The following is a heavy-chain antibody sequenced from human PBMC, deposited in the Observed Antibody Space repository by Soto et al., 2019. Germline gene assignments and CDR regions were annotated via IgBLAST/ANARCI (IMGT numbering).Heavy chain of an antibody. Sequence: PSETLSLTCAVYGGSFSGYYWSWIRQPPGKGLEWIGEINHSGSTNYNPSLKSRVTISVDTSKNQFSLKLSSVTAADTAVYYCARGRGYSYGYLPGMDVWGKGTTVTVSS. CDR3: ARGRGYSYGYLPGMDV. J-gene: IGHJ6*04. D-gene: IGHD5-18*01. V-gene: IGHV4-34*01. CDR2: INHSGST. CDR1: GGSFSGYY.